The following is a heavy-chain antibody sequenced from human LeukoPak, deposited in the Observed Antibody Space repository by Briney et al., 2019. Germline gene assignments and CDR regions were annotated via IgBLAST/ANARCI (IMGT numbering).Heavy chain of an antibody. CDR1: GITFSNYN. D-gene: IGHD1-1*01. J-gene: IGHJ6*03. CDR3: ARDPYNGAYSEGYYYYYMDV. CDR2: ITSSSSYT. Sequence: TGGSLRLSCAAPGITFSNYNMNWVRQAPGKGLEWISSITSSSSYTFYADSVKGRFTISRDNAKNSLYLQMNSLRVEDTAIYYCARDPYNGAYSEGYYYYYMDVWGKGTTITVSS. V-gene: IGHV3-21*01.